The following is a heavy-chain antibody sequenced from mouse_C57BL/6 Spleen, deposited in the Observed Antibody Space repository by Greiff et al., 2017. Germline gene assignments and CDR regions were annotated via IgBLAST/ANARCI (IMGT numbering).Heavy chain of an antibody. CDR3: ARNRNGYYPFYFDY. D-gene: IGHD2-3*01. J-gene: IGHJ2*01. Sequence: QVQLQQPGAELVRPGSSVKLSCTASGYTFTSYWMHWVKQRPIQGLEWIGNIDPSDSETHYNQKIKDKATLTVDKSSSTAYMQLSSLTSEDSAVYYCARNRNGYYPFYFDYWGQGTTLTVSS. CDR2: IDPSDSET. V-gene: IGHV1-52*01. CDR1: GYTFTSYW.